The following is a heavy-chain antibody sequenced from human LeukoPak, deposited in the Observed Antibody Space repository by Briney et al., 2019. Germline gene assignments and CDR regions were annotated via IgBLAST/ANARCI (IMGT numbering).Heavy chain of an antibody. CDR2: ISNTGSYI. J-gene: IGHJ5*01. Sequence: GGSLRLSCAASGFKFRSYSMNWVRQAPGKGLEWVSSISNTGSYISYAEFVKGRFSISRDNAKNPLYLQMNSLRVEDTAVYYCARSVYNYGPGADSWGQGTLVTVSS. CDR3: ARSVYNYGPGADS. D-gene: IGHD3-10*01. V-gene: IGHV3-21*01. CDR1: GFKFRSYS.